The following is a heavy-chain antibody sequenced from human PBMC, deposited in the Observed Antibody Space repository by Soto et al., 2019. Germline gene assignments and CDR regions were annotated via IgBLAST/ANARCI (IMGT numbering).Heavy chain of an antibody. CDR1: GYTFTSYG. Sequence: ASVKVSCKASGYTFTSYGISWVRQAPGQGLEWMGWISAYNGNTNYAQKLQGRVTMTTDTSTSTAYMELRSLRSDDTAVYYCARDIRIAAAGTSRYYYGMDVCGQGTTVTVYS. D-gene: IGHD6-13*01. CDR3: ARDIRIAAAGTSRYYYGMDV. V-gene: IGHV1-18*01. J-gene: IGHJ6*02. CDR2: ISAYNGNT.